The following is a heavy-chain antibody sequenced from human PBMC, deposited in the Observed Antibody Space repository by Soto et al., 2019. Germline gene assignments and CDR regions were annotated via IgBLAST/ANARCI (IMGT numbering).Heavy chain of an antibody. J-gene: IGHJ6*02. D-gene: IGHD6-13*01. Sequence: SETLSLTCTVSGGSISSSSYYWGWIRQPPGKGLEWIGSIYYSGSTYYNPSLKSRVTISVETSKNQFSRKLSSVTAADTAVYYCARDDGGIAAAGTSYYYGMDVWGQGTTVTVSS. CDR1: GGSISSSSYY. CDR2: IYYSGST. CDR3: ARDDGGIAAAGTSYYYGMDV. V-gene: IGHV4-39*07.